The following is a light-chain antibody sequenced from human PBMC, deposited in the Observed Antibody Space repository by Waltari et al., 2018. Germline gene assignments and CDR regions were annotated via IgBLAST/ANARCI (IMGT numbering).Light chain of an antibody. CDR2: DVS. CDR1: SSDVGGYNY. J-gene: IGLJ2*01. Sequence: QSALTQSRSVSGSPGQSVTISCTGTSSDVGGYNYVSWYQQHPGKAPKLMIYDVSERPSGVPERFSGSKSGNTASLTISGLQAEDEADYYCCSYAGSYTWVFGGGTKLTVL. V-gene: IGLV2-11*01. CDR3: CSYAGSYTWV.